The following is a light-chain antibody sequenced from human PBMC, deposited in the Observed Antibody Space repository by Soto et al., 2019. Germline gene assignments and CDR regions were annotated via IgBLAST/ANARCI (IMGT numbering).Light chain of an antibody. J-gene: IGKJ1*01. Sequence: EIVLTQSPATLSLSPGERATLSCRASQTIGTYLAWYQQKPGQAPRLLIHDVSYRAPGIPARFSGGGSGTDFTLTISSLEPEDFAVYYCQQGANWPRTFGQGTKVEIK. CDR1: QTIGTY. CDR2: DVS. CDR3: QQGANWPRT. V-gene: IGKV3-11*01.